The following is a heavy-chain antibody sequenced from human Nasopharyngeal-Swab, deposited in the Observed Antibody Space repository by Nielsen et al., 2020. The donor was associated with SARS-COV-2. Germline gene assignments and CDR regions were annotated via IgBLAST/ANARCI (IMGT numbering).Heavy chain of an antibody. D-gene: IGHD3-3*01. CDR1: GFTFSSYA. CDR2: VSYDGSNK. CDR3: ARDTYHFWSGYRYFDS. Sequence: GGSLRLSCAVSGFTFSSYAMHWVRQAPGKGLEWVAVVSYDGSNKYCADSVKGRFTISRDNSKNSLYLQINSLRVEDTAMYYCARDTYHFWSGYRYFDSWGQGTLVTVSS. J-gene: IGHJ4*02. V-gene: IGHV3-30*04.